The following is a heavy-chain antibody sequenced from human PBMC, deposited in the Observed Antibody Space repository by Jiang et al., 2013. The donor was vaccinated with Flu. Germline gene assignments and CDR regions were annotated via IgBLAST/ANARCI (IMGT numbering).Heavy chain of an antibody. CDR3: ARKDLVEVTDTFYWYFDL. Sequence: LLKLRRPCPSPALSMVGPSVVTTGPGSPAPRKGLEWIGEINHSGDTNYNPSLKSRVTMSVDTSKNQFSLRLSSVTAADTAVYYCARKDLVEVTDTFYWYFDLWGRGTLVAVSS. CDR1: VGPSVVTT. V-gene: IGHV4-34*01. D-gene: IGHD2-21*02. CDR2: INHSGDT. J-gene: IGHJ2*01.